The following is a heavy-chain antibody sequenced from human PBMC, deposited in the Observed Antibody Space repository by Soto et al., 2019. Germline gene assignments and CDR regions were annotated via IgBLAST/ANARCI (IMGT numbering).Heavy chain of an antibody. CDR2: INGYNGNT. CDR1: GYTFTSYG. D-gene: IGHD3-16*01. V-gene: IGHV1-18*01. J-gene: IGHJ6*02. Sequence: QVQLVQSGAEVKKPGASVKVSCKASGYTFTSYGISWVRPAPGQGLEWMGWINGYNGNTNHAQKLQGRVTMSTDTSTSTAYMELRSLRSDDAAVYYGARMGDVPYYYYGMDVWGHGTTVTVSS. CDR3: ARMGDVPYYYYGMDV.